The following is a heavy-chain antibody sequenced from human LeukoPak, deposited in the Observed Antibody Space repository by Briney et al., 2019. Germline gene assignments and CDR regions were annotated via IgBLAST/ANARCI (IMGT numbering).Heavy chain of an antibody. J-gene: IGHJ4*02. Sequence: GGSLRLSCAASGFTFSTYARNWVRQAPGKGLERVSSISGSATSIFYADSVKGRFTVSRDNAKNSLYLQMNSLRAEDTAVYYCASRYCTDSNCYSFDYWGQGTLVTVSS. CDR2: ISGSATSI. D-gene: IGHD2-15*01. CDR3: ASRYCTDSNCYSFDY. CDR1: GFTFSTYA. V-gene: IGHV3-21*01.